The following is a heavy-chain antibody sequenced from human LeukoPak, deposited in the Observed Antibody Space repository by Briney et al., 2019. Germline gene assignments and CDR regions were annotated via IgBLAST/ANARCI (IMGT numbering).Heavy chain of an antibody. CDR3: ARGDSIDY. V-gene: IGHV3-21*01. D-gene: IGHD3/OR15-3a*01. J-gene: IGHJ4*02. Sequence: PGGSLRLSCAASGFTFSSCSMNWVRQAPGKGLEWVSSISGSSTDIYYADSVKGRFTISRDNAKNSLYLQMNSLRAEDTAVYYCARGDSIDYWGQGTLVTVSS. CDR1: GFTFSSCS. CDR2: ISGSSTDI.